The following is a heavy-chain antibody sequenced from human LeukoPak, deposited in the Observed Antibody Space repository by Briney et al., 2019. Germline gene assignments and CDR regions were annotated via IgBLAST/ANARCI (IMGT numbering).Heavy chain of an antibody. J-gene: IGHJ5*02. CDR1: GGSISNYY. CDR3: ARGMRAVAGPRGWFDP. V-gene: IGHV4-59*12. D-gene: IGHD6-19*01. Sequence: PSETLSLTCTISGGSISNYYWSWIRQPPGKGLEWIGYIYYSGSTNYNPSHKSRVTISVDTSKNQFSLKLSSVTAADTAVYYCARGMRAVAGPRGWFDPWGQGTLVTVSS. CDR2: IYYSGST.